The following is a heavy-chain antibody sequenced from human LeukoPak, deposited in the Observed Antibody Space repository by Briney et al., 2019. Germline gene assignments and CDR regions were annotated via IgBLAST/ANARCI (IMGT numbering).Heavy chain of an antibody. CDR2: ISTTGSTV. D-gene: IGHD3-22*01. V-gene: IGHV3-48*03. Sequence: GGSLRLSCAASGFSFRGYEMNWVRQAPGKGLEWGSYISTTGSTVYYADSVEGRFTISRDNAKNLLYLQMNSLRAEDAAVYYCAKDFPHYYESSHGMDAWGQGTTVTVSS. CDR1: GFSFRGYE. J-gene: IGHJ6*02. CDR3: AKDFPHYYESSHGMDA.